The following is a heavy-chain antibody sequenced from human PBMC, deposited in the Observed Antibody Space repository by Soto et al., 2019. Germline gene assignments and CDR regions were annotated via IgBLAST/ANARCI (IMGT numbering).Heavy chain of an antibody. CDR2: IYYSGST. V-gene: IGHV4-30-4*01. J-gene: IGHJ3*02. D-gene: IGHD2-21*02. Sequence: PSETLSLTCTVSGGSISSGDYYLSWIRKPPGKGLEWIGYIYYSGSTYYNPSLKSRVTISVDTSKNQFSLKLSSVTAADTAVYYCARGGACGGDCYSEDAFDIWGQGTMVTVSS. CDR1: GGSISSGDYY. CDR3: ARGGACGGDCYSEDAFDI.